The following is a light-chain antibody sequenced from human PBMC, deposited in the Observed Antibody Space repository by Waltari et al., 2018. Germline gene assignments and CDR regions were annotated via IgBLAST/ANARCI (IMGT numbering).Light chain of an antibody. CDR3: QQYNNWPPLT. CDR2: YAS. CDR1: QSLSNN. Sequence: ELVMTQSPATMSVSPGERATLSCSASQSLSNNLAWYQQKPGQAPRLLIYYASTKATGIPARFSGGASGTEFTLYISILQSDDVAVYFCQQYNNWPPLTFGGGTKVE. V-gene: IGKV3-15*01. J-gene: IGKJ4*01.